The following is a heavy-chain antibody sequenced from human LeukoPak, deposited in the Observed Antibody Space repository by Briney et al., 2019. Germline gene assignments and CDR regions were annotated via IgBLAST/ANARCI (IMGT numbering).Heavy chain of an antibody. Sequence: GGSLRLSCAASGFTLDDYTMHWVRRAPGKGLEWVSLISWVGGSTYYADSVKGRFTISRDNSKNSLYLQMNSLRTEDTALYYCAKDIGLGPSRDSSGYYPGDWGQGTLVTVSS. CDR3: AKDIGLGPSRDSSGYYPGD. D-gene: IGHD3-22*01. V-gene: IGHV3-43*01. CDR2: ISWVGGST. CDR1: GFTLDDYT. J-gene: IGHJ4*02.